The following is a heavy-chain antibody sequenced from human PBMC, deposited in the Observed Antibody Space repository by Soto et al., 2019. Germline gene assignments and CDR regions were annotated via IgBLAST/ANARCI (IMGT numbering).Heavy chain of an antibody. Sequence: QVQLQESGPGLVKPSQTLSLTCTVSGGSISSGGYYWSWIRQHPGKGLEWIGYIYYSGSTYYTPSLKSRVTISVDTSKNQFSLKLSSVTAADTAVYYCAREYYSNYNWFDPWGQGTLVTVSS. CDR1: GGSISSGGYY. D-gene: IGHD4-4*01. CDR2: IYYSGST. J-gene: IGHJ5*02. CDR3: AREYYSNYNWFDP. V-gene: IGHV4-31*03.